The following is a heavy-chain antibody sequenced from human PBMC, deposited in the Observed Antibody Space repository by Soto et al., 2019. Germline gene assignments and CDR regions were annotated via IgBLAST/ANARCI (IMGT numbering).Heavy chain of an antibody. D-gene: IGHD2-2*02. V-gene: IGHV3-15*01. CDR2: IKSKIDGGTT. Sequence: EVQLVESGGGLVKPGGSLRLACAASGFTFSNAWMSWVRQAPGKGLEWVGRIKSKIDGGTTDYAAPVKGRFIISRDDSRNTLSLQMNSLQTEDTAVYSCTTDPAEYRNYWGQGALVTVSS. J-gene: IGHJ4*02. CDR1: GFTFSNAW. CDR3: TTDPAEYRNY.